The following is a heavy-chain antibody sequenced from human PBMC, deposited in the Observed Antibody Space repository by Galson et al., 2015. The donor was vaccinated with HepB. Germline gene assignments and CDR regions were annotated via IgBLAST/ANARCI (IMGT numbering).Heavy chain of an antibody. CDR2: IYYSGST. Sequence: SETLSLTCIVSSGSISSGDYYWSWIRQPPGKGLEWIGYIYYSGSTNYNPSLKSRVTISVDTSKNQFSLKLSSVTAADTAVYYCARLKPGIVGATIYFDYWGQGTLVTVSS. V-gene: IGHV4-61*08. D-gene: IGHD1-26*01. J-gene: IGHJ4*02. CDR1: SGSISSGDYY. CDR3: ARLKPGIVGATIYFDY.